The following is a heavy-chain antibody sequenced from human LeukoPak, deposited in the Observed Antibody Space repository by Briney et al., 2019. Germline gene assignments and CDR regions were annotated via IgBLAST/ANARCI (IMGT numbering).Heavy chain of an antibody. Sequence: ASVKVSCKASGGTFSSYAINWVRQAPGQGLEWMGRIIPILGIANYAQKFQGRVTITADKSTSTAYMELSSLRSEDTAVYYCARGSYSGGSLFDYWGQGTLVTVSS. CDR1: GGTFSSYA. CDR3: ARGSYSGGSLFDY. J-gene: IGHJ4*02. CDR2: IIPILGIA. V-gene: IGHV1-69*04. D-gene: IGHD2-15*01.